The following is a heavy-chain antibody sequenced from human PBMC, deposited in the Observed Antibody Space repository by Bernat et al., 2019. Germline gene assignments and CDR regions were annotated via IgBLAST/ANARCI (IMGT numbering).Heavy chain of an antibody. D-gene: IGHD4-17*01. CDR2: IYSGGNT. Sequence: EVQLVETGGGLIQPGGSLRLSCAASGFSVSSSYMSWVRQAPGKGLEWVSIIYSGGNTYYADSVRGRFTITRDNTKNTLYLQINNLRADDTAVYYCARERATVYDAFDIWGQGTIVTVSS. CDR3: ARERATVYDAFDI. CDR1: GFSVSSSY. V-gene: IGHV3-53*02. J-gene: IGHJ3*02.